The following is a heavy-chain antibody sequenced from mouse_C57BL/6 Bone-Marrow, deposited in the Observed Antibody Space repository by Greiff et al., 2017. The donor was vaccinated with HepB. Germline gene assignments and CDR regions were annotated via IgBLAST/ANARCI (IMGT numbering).Heavy chain of an antibody. Sequence: EVQLQQSGAELVRPGASVKLSCTASGFNIKDDYMHWVKQRPEQGLEWIGWIDPENGDTEYASKFQGKAPITAATSSNTAYLQLSSLTSEDTAVYYGTTRGYYGNYGWFAYWGQGTLVTVSA. CDR2: IDPENGDT. CDR3: TTRGYYGNYGWFAY. J-gene: IGHJ3*01. CDR1: GFNIKDDY. D-gene: IGHD2-1*01. V-gene: IGHV14-4*01.